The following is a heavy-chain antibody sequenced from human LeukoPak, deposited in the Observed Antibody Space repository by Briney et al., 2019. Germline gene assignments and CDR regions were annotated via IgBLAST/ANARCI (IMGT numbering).Heavy chain of an antibody. Sequence: ASVKVSCKASGYTFTGYYMHWVRQAPGQGLEWMGWINPNSGGTNYAQKFQGRVTMTRDTSISTAYMELSRLRSDDTAVYYCARGWGAPNLNYYMDVWGKGTTVTVSS. CDR3: ARGWGAPNLNYYMDV. D-gene: IGHD1-26*01. CDR2: INPNSGGT. V-gene: IGHV1-2*02. J-gene: IGHJ6*03. CDR1: GYTFTGYY.